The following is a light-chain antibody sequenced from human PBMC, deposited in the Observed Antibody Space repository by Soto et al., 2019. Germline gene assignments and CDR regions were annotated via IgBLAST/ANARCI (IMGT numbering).Light chain of an antibody. CDR2: XXY. V-gene: IGKV1-39*01. CDR1: QTIRSS. Sequence: DIQMTQSPSTLSGSVGDRVTITCRASQTIRSSLAXXKPTKRXXHNXXLXXXYNPKSGLTSRFRGSGSGTELTLTISSLQPEDFGTYYCQQSFSTPRTFRQGTKVDIK. J-gene: IGKJ1*01. CDR3: QQSFSTPRT.